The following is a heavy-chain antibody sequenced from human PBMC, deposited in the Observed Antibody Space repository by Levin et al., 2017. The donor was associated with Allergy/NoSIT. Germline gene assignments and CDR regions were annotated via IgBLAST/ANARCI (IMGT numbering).Heavy chain of an antibody. CDR2: MYSTGEK. CDR1: GFSLSNARMG. V-gene: IGHV2-26*01. CDR3: ARMIQLDGYYGSGSPRNYYYGMDV. J-gene: IGHJ6*02. Sequence: SGPTLVKPTETLTLTCTVSGFSLSNARMGVSWIRQPPGKALEWLAHMYSTGEKSYSTSLKSRVTISKDTSKSQVVLTMANVDPVDTATYFCARMIQLDGYYGSGSPRNYYYGMDVWGQGTTVTVSS. D-gene: IGHD3-10*01.